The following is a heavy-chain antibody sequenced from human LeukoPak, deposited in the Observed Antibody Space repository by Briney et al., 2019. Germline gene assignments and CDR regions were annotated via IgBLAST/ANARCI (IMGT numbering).Heavy chain of an antibody. V-gene: IGHV3-23*01. Sequence: GGSLRLSCAASGFTFSSYAMTWVHQAPGKGLEWASVIGSGGDTYYADSVKGRFTISRDISKNTLYLQMNSLRAEDTAVYYCAKYYASRSRSFDFWGQGTLVTVSS. D-gene: IGHD3-10*01. CDR3: AKYYASRSRSFDF. J-gene: IGHJ4*02. CDR2: IGSGGDT. CDR1: GFTFSSYA.